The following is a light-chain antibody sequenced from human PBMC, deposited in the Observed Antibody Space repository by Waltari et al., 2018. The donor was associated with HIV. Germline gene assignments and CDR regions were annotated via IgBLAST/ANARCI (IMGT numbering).Light chain of an antibody. CDR2: AAS. CDR3: QQYDNLPLT. Sequence: DVQMTQSPSSLFTAVTDRVTITSQASQDIIKYLNWYQQKSGKAPKLLIYAASNLETGVPARFSGGGSGTDFTFTISSLQPEDIATYYCQQYDNLPLTFGGGTKVEI. J-gene: IGKJ4*01. CDR1: QDIIKY. V-gene: IGKV1-33*01.